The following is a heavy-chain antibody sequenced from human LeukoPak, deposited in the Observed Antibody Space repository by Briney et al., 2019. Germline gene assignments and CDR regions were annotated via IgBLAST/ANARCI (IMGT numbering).Heavy chain of an antibody. D-gene: IGHD4-17*01. CDR3: ARAGGDYVGDFEY. CDR2: IKQDGSKK. CDR1: GFTFSNYW. Sequence: PGGSLRLSCAASGFTFSNYWMSWVRQAPGKGLEWVANIKQDGSKKYYVDSVKGRFTISRDNAKDSLYLQMNSLRAEDTAVYYCARAGGDYVGDFEYWGQGTLVTVSS. J-gene: IGHJ4*02. V-gene: IGHV3-7*04.